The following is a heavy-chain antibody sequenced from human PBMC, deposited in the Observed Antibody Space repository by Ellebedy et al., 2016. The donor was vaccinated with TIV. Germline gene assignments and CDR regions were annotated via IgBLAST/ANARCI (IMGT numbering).Heavy chain of an antibody. D-gene: IGHD5-12*01. Sequence: GESLKISCAASGFTFSSFAVNWVRQAPGKGLEWVSSINNVGSHIYYADSVRGRFTISRDNAKNSVFLQMSSLRADDTAVYYCARDATTYLRYGNFDCWGQGTLVTVSS. CDR1: GFTFSSFA. CDR3: ARDATTYLRYGNFDC. V-gene: IGHV3-21*01. CDR2: INNVGSHI. J-gene: IGHJ4*02.